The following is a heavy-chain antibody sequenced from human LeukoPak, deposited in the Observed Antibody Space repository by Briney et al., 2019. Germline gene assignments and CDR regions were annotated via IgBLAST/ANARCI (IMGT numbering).Heavy chain of an antibody. CDR3: ARVDRFGELFH. CDR2: INPNSGGT. J-gene: IGHJ4*02. D-gene: IGHD3-10*01. Sequence: ASVKVSCKASGYTFTGYYMHWVRQAPGQGLEWMGWINPNSGGTNYAQKFQGRVTMTRDTSKNQFSLKLSSVTAADTAVYYCARVDRFGELFHWGQGTLVTVSS. CDR1: GYTFTGYY. V-gene: IGHV1-2*02.